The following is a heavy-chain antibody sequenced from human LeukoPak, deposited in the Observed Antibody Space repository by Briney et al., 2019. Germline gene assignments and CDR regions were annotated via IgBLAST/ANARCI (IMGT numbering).Heavy chain of an antibody. J-gene: IGHJ4*02. D-gene: IGHD3-16*01. Sequence: GGSLRLSCAASGFTFSSYTMNWVRQAPGKGLDWVSSISSSSTYIYYADSVKGRFTIPRDNAKKSLYLQMNSLRAEDTAVYYCAREQPSGGPTAFDYWGQGTLVTVSS. CDR3: AREQPSGGPTAFDY. CDR1: GFTFSSYT. CDR2: ISSSSTYI. V-gene: IGHV3-21*01.